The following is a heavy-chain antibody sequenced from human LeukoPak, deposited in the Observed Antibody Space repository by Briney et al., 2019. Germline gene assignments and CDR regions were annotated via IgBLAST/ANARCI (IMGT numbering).Heavy chain of an antibody. J-gene: IGHJ3*02. V-gene: IGHV1-69*11. CDR1: GGTFSTYA. Sequence: SVKVSCKAFGGTFSTYAIHWVRQAPGQGLEWMGRIIPILSQENYALKYRGRVSITADESTSTAYMDLSSLRSEDTAVYYCVTGSAYRDAFDIWGQGTMVIVSS. CDR2: IIPILSQE. D-gene: IGHD3-10*01. CDR3: VTGSAYRDAFDI.